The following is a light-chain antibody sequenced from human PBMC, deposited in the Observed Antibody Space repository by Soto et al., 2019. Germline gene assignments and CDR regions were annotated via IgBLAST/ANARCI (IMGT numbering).Light chain of an antibody. CDR2: GAS. Sequence: EIVLTHSPGTLSLSPCERATLSSSASQSVSSSYLAWYQQRPGQPPNLLIFGASHRAPDIPDRFSGSGSGTDFTLTISRLEPEDFAVYYCQQYGSSIQTFGQGTKVDIK. CDR3: QQYGSSIQT. CDR1: QSVSSSY. J-gene: IGKJ1*01. V-gene: IGKV3-20*01.